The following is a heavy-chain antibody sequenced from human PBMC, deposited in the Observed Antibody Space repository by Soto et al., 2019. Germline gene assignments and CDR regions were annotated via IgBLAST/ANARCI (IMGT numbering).Heavy chain of an antibody. CDR3: ARVASERLEWSYGMAV. J-gene: IGHJ6*02. CDR2: IIPIFGTA. V-gene: IGHV1-69*01. D-gene: IGHD3-3*01. Sequence: QVQLVQSGAEVKKPGSSVKVSCKASGGTFSSYAISWVRQAPGQGLEWMGGIIPIFGTANYAQKFQGRVTITADESTSTANRELSSLRSGDTAVYYGARVASERLEWSYGMAVWGQGTTVTVSS. CDR1: GGTFSSYA.